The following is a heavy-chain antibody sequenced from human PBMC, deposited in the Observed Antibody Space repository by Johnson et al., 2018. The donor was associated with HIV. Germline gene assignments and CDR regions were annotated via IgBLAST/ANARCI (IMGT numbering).Heavy chain of an antibody. CDR2: IYSGGST. CDR3: ARDMCSGGSCYALDI. Sequence: EVQLVESGGGLIQPGGSLRLSCAASGFTVSSNYMSWVRQAPGKGLEWVSVIYSGGSTYYADSVKGRFTISRDNSKNTLYLQMNSLRAEDTAVYYCARDMCSGGSCYALDIWGQGTMVTVSS. D-gene: IGHD2-15*01. J-gene: IGHJ3*02. CDR1: GFTVSSNY. V-gene: IGHV3-53*01.